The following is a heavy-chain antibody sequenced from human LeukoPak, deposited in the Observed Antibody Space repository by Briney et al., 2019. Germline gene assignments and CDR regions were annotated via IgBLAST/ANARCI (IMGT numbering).Heavy chain of an antibody. Sequence: SQTLSLTCAVSGGSISSGGYSWSWIRQPPGKGLEWIGYIYHSGSTYYNPSLKSRVTISVDRSKNQFSLKLSSVTAADTAVYYCARHRGDGFDYWGQGTLVTVSS. CDR1: GGSISSGGYS. V-gene: IGHV4-30-2*01. CDR3: ARHRGDGFDY. D-gene: IGHD2-21*02. CDR2: IYHSGST. J-gene: IGHJ4*02.